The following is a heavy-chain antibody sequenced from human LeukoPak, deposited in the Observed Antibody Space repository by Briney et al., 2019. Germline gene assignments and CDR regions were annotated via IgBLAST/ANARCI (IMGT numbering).Heavy chain of an antibody. V-gene: IGHV1-69*13. CDR1: GGTYNNYA. Sequence: ASVKVSCKASGGTYNNYAINWVRQAPGQGLEWMGGIIPIFGSSNYAQKFQGRVTITADESTTTAYMELSSLRAEDTAIYYCAKSRVLSSGLDYWDQGTLVTVSS. CDR2: IIPIFGSS. CDR3: AKSRVLSSGLDY. D-gene: IGHD3-22*01. J-gene: IGHJ4*02.